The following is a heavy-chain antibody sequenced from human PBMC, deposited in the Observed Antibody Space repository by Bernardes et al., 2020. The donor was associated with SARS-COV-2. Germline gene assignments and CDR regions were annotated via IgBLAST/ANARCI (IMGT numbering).Heavy chain of an antibody. CDR2: IFYNGNA. V-gene: IGHV4-39*01. Sequence: SETLSLTCTVSGGSISTKTYYWGWIRQPPGKGLEWLGAIFYNGNAYYNPSLKSRLTISVDTSTNQFSLRLSSVTAADTAFYYCASHLFDYVWGSRPGLDYSGQGTLVTVSS. J-gene: IGHJ4*02. D-gene: IGHD3-16*01. CDR3: ASHLFDYVWGSRPGLDY. CDR1: GGSISTKTYY.